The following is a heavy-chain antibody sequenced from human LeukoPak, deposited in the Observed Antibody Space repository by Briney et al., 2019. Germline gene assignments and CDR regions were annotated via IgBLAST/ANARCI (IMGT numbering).Heavy chain of an antibody. J-gene: IGHJ4*02. CDR1: GFTFSSYA. CDR3: AKRGVVIRVILVGFHKESYYFDS. V-gene: IGHV3-23*01. Sequence: PGGSLRLSCAASGFTFSSYAMNWVRQAPGKGLECVSAISGSVGSTYYADSVKGRFTISRDNPKNTLYLQMNSLRAEDTAVYFCAKRGVVIRVILVGFHKESYYFDSWGQGALVTVSS. CDR2: ISGSVGST. D-gene: IGHD3-22*01.